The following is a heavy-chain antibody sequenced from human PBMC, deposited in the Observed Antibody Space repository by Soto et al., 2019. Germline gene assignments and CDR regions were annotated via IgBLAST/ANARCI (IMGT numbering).Heavy chain of an antibody. CDR1: GFTFSSCS. J-gene: IGHJ6*03. CDR3: ARVLWFGEWYYYYYMDV. Sequence: PGGSLRLSCAASGFTFSSCSMNWVHQAPGKGLEWVSSISSSSSYIYYADSVKGRFTISRDNAKNSLYLQMNSLRAEDTAVYYCARVLWFGEWYYYYYMDVWGKGTTVTVSS. D-gene: IGHD3-10*01. V-gene: IGHV3-21*01. CDR2: ISSSSSYI.